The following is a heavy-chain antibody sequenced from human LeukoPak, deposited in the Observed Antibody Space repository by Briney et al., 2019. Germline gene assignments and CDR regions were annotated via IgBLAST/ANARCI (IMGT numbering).Heavy chain of an antibody. V-gene: IGHV4-4*02. CDR1: GGSISNNNW. CDR3: AIKPPFGWFGTGWLDP. CDR2: IYHSGTT. J-gene: IGHJ5*02. Sequence: SETLSLTCSVSGGSISNNNWWSWVRQSPGKGLEWIGNIYHSGTTHYNPSLKSRATISVDKSKNQFSLKLNSVTAADTAVYYCAIKPPFGWFGTGWLDPWGQGTLVTVSS. D-gene: IGHD3-10*01.